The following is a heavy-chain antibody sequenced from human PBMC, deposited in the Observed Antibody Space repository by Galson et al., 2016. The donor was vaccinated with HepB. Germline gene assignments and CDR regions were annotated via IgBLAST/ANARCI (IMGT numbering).Heavy chain of an antibody. D-gene: IGHD3-10*01. CDR1: SGSMISGYY. CDR3: VRDGWGSSHFEY. Sequence: SETLSLTCTVSSGSMISGYYWSWIRQPPGKRLEWIGFIPYTGNTNYNPSLESRGTISVDTSKNQLSLRLISVTAADTAVYFCVRDGWGSSHFEYWGQGTLVTVSS. J-gene: IGHJ4*02. V-gene: IGHV4-59*01. CDR2: IPYTGNT.